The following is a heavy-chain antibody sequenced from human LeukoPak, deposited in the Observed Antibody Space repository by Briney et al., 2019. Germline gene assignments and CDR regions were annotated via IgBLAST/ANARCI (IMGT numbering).Heavy chain of an antibody. J-gene: IGHJ4*02. CDR3: VRASFQRWLQLGGD. CDR1: GFTFSSYA. V-gene: IGHV3-30-3*01. CDR2: ISYDGSNK. D-gene: IGHD5-24*01. Sequence: GRSLRLSCAASGFTFSSYAMHWVRQAPGKGLEWVAVISYDGSNKYYADSVKGRFTISRDNAKNSLYLQMNNLRDEDTAVYYCVRASFQRWLQLGGDWGQGTLVTVSS.